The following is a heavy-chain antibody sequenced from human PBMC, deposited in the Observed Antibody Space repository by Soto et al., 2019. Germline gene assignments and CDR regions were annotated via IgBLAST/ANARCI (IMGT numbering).Heavy chain of an antibody. D-gene: IGHD1-26*01. CDR1: GGTFSSYA. V-gene: IGHV1-69*13. J-gene: IGHJ5*02. CDR3: ARVLPHSGSYSSRNWFDP. Sequence: XVKVSCKASGGTFSSYAISWVRQAPGQGLEWMGGIIPIFGTANYAQRFQGRVTITADESTSTAYMELSSLRSEDTAVYYCARVLPHSGSYSSRNWFDPWGQGTLVTVSS. CDR2: IIPIFGTA.